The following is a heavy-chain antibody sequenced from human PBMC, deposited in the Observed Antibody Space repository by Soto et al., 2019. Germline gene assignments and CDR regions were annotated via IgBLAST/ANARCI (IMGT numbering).Heavy chain of an antibody. CDR3: ARNYDSSGYYY. Sequence: SVKVSCKASGGTFSSYTISWVRQAPGQGLEWMGRIIPILGTANYAQKFQGRVTITADKSTSTAYMELSSLRSEDTAVYYCARNYDSSGYYYWGQGTLVTAPQ. J-gene: IGHJ4*02. D-gene: IGHD3-22*01. CDR2: IIPILGTA. CDR1: GGTFSSYT. V-gene: IGHV1-69*08.